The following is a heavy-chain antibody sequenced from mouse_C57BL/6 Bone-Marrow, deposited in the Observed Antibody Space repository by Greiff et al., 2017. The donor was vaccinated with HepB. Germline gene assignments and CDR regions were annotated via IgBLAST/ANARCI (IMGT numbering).Heavy chain of an antibody. CDR1: GYSITSGYY. J-gene: IGHJ4*01. Sequence: EVQLQESGPGLVKPSQSLSLTCSVSGYSITSGYYWNWIRQFPGNKLEWMGYISYDGSNNYNPSFKNRITITHDTSNNQFFLKLNSVTTEDTATYYCEREGEIYDGYYGAMDYWGQGTSVTVSS. V-gene: IGHV3-6*01. D-gene: IGHD2-3*01. CDR2: ISYDGSN. CDR3: EREGEIYDGYYGAMDY.